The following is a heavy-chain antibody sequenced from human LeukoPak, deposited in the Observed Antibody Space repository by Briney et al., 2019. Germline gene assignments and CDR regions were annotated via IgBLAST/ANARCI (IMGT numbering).Heavy chain of an antibody. CDR3: ARIRPYAVDAFDI. J-gene: IGHJ3*02. Sequence: PGGSLRLSCAASGFTFSSYEMSWVRQAPGKGLEWVSYISSSGSTIYYADSVKGRFTISRDNAKNSLYLQMNSLRAEDTAVYYCARIRPYAVDAFDIWGQGTMVTVSS. V-gene: IGHV3-48*03. D-gene: IGHD2-2*01. CDR1: GFTFSSYE. CDR2: ISSSGSTI.